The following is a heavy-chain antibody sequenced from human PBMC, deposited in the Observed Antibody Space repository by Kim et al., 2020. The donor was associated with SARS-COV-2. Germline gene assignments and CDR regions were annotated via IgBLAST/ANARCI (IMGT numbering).Heavy chain of an antibody. CDR1: GFTFSSYA. J-gene: IGHJ4*02. Sequence: GGSLRLSCAASGFTFSSYAMHWVRQAPGKGLEWVAVISYDGSNKYYADSVKGRFTISRDNSKNTLYLQMNSLRAEDTTGYYCARDFQHSSGWGGAAVDYWGQGTLVTVSS. D-gene: IGHD6-19*01. V-gene: IGHV3-30-3*01. CDR2: ISYDGSNK. CDR3: ARDFQHSSGWGGAAVDY.